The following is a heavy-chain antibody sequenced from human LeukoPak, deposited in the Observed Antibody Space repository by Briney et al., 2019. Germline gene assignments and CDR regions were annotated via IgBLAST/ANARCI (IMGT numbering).Heavy chain of an antibody. Sequence: GASVKVSCKASGYIFTDYYMHWVRQAPGQELGWMGRINPNSGGTNYAQKFQGRVTMTRDTSISTAYMELSRLRSDDTAVYYCAREEGTIFGVVMAPLDYWGQGTLVTVSS. CDR1: GYIFTDYY. CDR2: INPNSGGT. CDR3: AREEGTIFGVVMAPLDY. J-gene: IGHJ4*02. V-gene: IGHV1-2*06. D-gene: IGHD3-3*01.